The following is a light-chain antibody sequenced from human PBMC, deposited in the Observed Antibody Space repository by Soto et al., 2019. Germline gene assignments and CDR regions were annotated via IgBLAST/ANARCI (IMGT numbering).Light chain of an antibody. CDR2: GAS. CDR1: QSVSSSY. CDR3: QQYGSSPRT. Sequence: EILLTQSPDTLSLSPGERATLSCRASQSVSSSYLAWYQQKPGQAPRLLIYGASSRATGIPDRFSGSGSGTDFTLIISRLEPEDFAMYYCQQYGSSPRTFGQGTKVDIK. V-gene: IGKV3-20*01. J-gene: IGKJ1*01.